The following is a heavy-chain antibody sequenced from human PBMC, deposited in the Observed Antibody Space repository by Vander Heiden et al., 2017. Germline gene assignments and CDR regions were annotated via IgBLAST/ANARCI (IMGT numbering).Heavy chain of an antibody. CDR1: GYSCVSYW. CDR2: IYPDNSDT. Sequence: EVQLVQCGAELKKPGESLKIACQALGYSCVSYWIGWVRQVPGKGLEWMGVIYPDNSDTRYSPAFQGQITISADKSSNTAFLKWSSLKASDTAIYYCAKHSYGDGAFFWGQGTLVTVSS. CDR3: AKHSYGDGAFF. D-gene: IGHD4-17*01. V-gene: IGHV5-51*01. J-gene: IGHJ4*02.